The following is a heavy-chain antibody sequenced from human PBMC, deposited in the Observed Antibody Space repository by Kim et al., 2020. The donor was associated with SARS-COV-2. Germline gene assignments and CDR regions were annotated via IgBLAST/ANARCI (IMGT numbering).Heavy chain of an antibody. CDR3: ASSSIAALDY. CDR2: NK. Sequence: NKYYADSVKGRFTISRDNSKNTLYLQMNSLRAEDTAVYYCASSSIAALDYWGQGTLVTVSS. V-gene: IGHV3-30-3*01. D-gene: IGHD6-6*01. J-gene: IGHJ4*02.